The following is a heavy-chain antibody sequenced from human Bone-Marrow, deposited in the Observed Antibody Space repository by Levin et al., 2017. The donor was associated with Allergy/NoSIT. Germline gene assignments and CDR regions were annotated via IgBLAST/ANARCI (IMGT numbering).Heavy chain of an antibody. CDR2: INSSGGST. CDR3: ARDGIAARPDLIYYYYGMDV. J-gene: IGHJ6*02. V-gene: IGHV1-46*01. CDR1: GYTFTSYY. Sequence: ASVKVSCKASGYTFTSYYMHWVRQAPGQGLEWMGIINSSGGSTSYAQKFQGRVTMTRDTSTSTVYMELSSLRSEDTAVYYCARDGIAARPDLIYYYYGMDVWGQGTTVTVSS. D-gene: IGHD6-6*01.